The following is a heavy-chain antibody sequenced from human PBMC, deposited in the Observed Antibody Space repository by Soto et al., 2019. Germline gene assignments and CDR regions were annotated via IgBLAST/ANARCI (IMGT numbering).Heavy chain of an antibody. D-gene: IGHD3-3*01. V-gene: IGHV4-31*03. CDR1: GGSISSGGYY. Sequence: SETLSLTCTVSGGSISSGGYYWSWIRQHPGKGLEWIGYIYYSGSTYYNPSLKSRVTISVDTSKNQFSLKLSSVTAADTAVYYCARYYDFWSGYYTDYYYYMDVWGKGTTVTVSS. J-gene: IGHJ6*03. CDR2: IYYSGST. CDR3: ARYYDFWSGYYTDYYYYMDV.